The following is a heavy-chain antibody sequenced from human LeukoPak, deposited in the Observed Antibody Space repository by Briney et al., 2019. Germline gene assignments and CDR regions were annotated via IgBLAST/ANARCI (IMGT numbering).Heavy chain of an antibody. CDR1: GYTFTGYY. V-gene: IGHV1-2*02. J-gene: IGHJ4*02. D-gene: IGHD1-14*01. Sequence: ASVKVSCKASGYTFTGYYIHWVRQAPGQGLEWMGWINPNSGGTNYAQKFQGRVTMTRDTSISTAYMELSRLRSDDTAVYYCAGGGHGLLTSYYFDYWGQGTLVTVSS. CDR2: INPNSGGT. CDR3: AGGGHGLLTSYYFDY.